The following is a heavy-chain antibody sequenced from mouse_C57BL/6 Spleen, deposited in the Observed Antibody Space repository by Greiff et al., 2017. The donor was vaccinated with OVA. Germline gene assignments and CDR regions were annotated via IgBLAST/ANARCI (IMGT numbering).Heavy chain of an antibody. D-gene: IGHD2-3*01. Sequence: VQLQQPGAELVKPGASVKMSCKASGYTFTSYWITWVKQRPGQGLEWIGDIYPGSGRTNYNEKFKSKATLTVDTSSSTAYMQISSLTSDDSAVYYCARGWLLPVGYWGQGTLVTVSA. CDR1: GYTFTSYW. J-gene: IGHJ3*01. CDR3: ARGWLLPVGY. CDR2: IYPGSGRT. V-gene: IGHV1-55*01.